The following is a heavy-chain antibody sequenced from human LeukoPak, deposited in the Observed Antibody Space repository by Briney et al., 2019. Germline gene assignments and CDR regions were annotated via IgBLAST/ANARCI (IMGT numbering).Heavy chain of an antibody. V-gene: IGHV4-30-4*07. D-gene: IGHD6-13*01. J-gene: IGHJ5*02. CDR1: GGSISSGGYS. CDR3: ARVVAAAGNNWFDP. Sequence: SETLSLTCAVSGGSISSGGYSWSWIRQTPGKGLEWIAYIHDSGSTYYNPSLKSRVSISIDTSKNQFSLKLNSGTAADTAVYYCARVVAAAGNNWFDPWGQGTLVTVSS. CDR2: IHDSGST.